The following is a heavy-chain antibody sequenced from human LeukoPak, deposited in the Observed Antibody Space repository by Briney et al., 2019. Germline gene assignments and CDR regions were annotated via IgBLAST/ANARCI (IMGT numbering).Heavy chain of an antibody. CDR1: GFRFSDYT. D-gene: IGHD6-19*01. CDR3: ARESGQWLGAFDI. Sequence: GGSLRLSCAASGFRFSDYTMSWVRQAPGKGLEWVSAISGSGGSTYYADSVKGRFTISRDNSKNTLYLQMNSLRAEDTAVYYCARESGQWLGAFDIWGQGTMVTVSS. V-gene: IGHV3-23*01. J-gene: IGHJ3*02. CDR2: ISGSGGST.